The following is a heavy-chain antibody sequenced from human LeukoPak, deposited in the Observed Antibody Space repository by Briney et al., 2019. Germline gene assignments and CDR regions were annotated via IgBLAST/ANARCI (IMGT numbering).Heavy chain of an antibody. CDR3: AKNFYGDYNVFFDY. CDR1: GFTFSSYV. D-gene: IGHD4-17*01. J-gene: IGHJ4*02. CDR2: ISSSGGTT. Sequence: GGSRRLSCAASGFTFSSYVMSWVRQAPGKGLEWVSAISSSGGTTYYADSVKGRFTISRDNSKNTLYLQMNSLRAEDTAVYYCAKNFYGDYNVFFDYWGQGTLVSVSS. V-gene: IGHV3-23*01.